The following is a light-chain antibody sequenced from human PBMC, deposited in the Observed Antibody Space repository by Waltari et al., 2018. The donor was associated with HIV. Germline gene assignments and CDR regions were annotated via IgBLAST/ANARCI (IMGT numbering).Light chain of an antibody. CDR3: QQYGSSPGT. J-gene: IGKJ4*01. Sequence: IVLTQSRGTLSSSPGERVTLSCSASQSISSNYLAWYQQTPGQAPRLLMYGASTRATGIPDRFSGSGSGTDFTLTISRPEPEDVAVYYCQQYGSSPGTFGGGTKIQIK. CDR2: GAS. CDR1: QSISSNY. V-gene: IGKV3-20*01.